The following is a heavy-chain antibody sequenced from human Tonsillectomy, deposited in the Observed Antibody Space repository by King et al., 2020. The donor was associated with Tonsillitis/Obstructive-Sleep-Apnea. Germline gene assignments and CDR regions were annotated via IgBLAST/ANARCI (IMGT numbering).Heavy chain of an antibody. CDR3: AREQLWHNRYFDY. J-gene: IGHJ4*02. Sequence: VQLVESGGGLVQPGGSLRLSCAASGFTFSSYSMNWVRQAPGKGLEWVSYISSSSSTIYYTDSVKGRFTISRDNAKNSLYLQMNSLRDEDTAVYYCAREQLWHNRYFDYWGQGTLVTVSS. V-gene: IGHV3-48*02. CDR2: ISSSSSTI. CDR1: GFTFSSYS. D-gene: IGHD5-18*01.